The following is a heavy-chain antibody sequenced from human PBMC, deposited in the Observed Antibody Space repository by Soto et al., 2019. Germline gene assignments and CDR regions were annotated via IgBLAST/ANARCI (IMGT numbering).Heavy chain of an antibody. V-gene: IGHV3-30-3*01. CDR2: ISYDGSNK. D-gene: IGHD5-12*01. Sequence: GRYLQLSRPAYGSHFSRDARPCIRQAPGKGLEWVAVISYDGSNKYYADSVKGRFTISRDNSKSTLYLQMNSLRAEDTAVYYCARDYYRFNSGYGFSMDVWGQGT. CDR3: ARDYYRFNSGYGFSMDV. CDR1: GSHFSRDA. J-gene: IGHJ6*02.